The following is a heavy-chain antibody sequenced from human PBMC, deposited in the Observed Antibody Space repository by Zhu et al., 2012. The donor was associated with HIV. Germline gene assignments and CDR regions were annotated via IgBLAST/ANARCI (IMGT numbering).Heavy chain of an antibody. CDR3: ASSFTMGSGIVRSGYYFDY. CDR2: INHSGST. D-gene: IGHD3-10*01. Sequence: QVQLQQWGAGLLKPSETLSLTCAVYGGSFSGYYWSWIRQPPGKGLEWIGEINHSGSTNYNPSLKSRLTMSVDTSKNQFSLKLSSVTAADTAVYYCASSFTMGSGIVRSGYYFDYVGPGNPGHRLL. V-gene: IGHV4-34*01. CDR1: GGSFSGYY. J-gene: IGHJ4*02.